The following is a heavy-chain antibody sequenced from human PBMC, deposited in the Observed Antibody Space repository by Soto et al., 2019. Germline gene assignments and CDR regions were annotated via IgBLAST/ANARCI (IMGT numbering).Heavy chain of an antibody. CDR3: AKRASDY. CDR2: ISGSGGST. J-gene: IGHJ4*02. CDR1: GLTFSSHA. V-gene: IGHV3-23*01. Sequence: EVQLLESGGGLVQPGGSLRLSCAASGLTFSSHAMSWVRQAPGKGLEWVSGISGSGGSTYYVDSVEGRFTISRDNSKNILYLQMNSLRAEDTAVYYCAKRASDYWGQGTLVTVSS. D-gene: IGHD2-21*01.